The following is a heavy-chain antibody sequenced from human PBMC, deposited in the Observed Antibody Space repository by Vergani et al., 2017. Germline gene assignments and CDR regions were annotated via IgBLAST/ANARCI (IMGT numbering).Heavy chain of an antibody. CDR3: ARGRGTTVNY. J-gene: IGHJ4*02. D-gene: IGHD4-17*01. CDR1: GGSFSGYY. V-gene: IGHV4-34*01. CDR2: INHSGST. Sequence: QVQLQQWGAGLLKPSETLSLTCAVYGGSFSGYYWSWIRQPPGKGLEWIAEINHSGSTNYNPSLKSRVTISVDTSKNQFSLKLSSVTAADTAVYYCARGRGTTVNYWGQGTLVTVSS.